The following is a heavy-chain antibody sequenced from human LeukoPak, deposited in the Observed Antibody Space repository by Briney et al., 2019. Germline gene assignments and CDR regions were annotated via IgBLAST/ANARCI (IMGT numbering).Heavy chain of an antibody. V-gene: IGHV3-48*04. J-gene: IGHJ6*03. D-gene: IGHD5/OR15-5a*01. CDR2: ISSSGSTI. Sequence: GGSLRLSCAASGFTFSSYSMNWVRQAPGKGLEWVSYISSSGSTIYYADSVKDRFTISRDNTRNSLYLQMNSLRAEDTAVYYCARDPPLVSGPVHYYYYMDVWGKGTTVTVSS. CDR3: ARDPPLVSGPVHYYYYMDV. CDR1: GFTFSSYS.